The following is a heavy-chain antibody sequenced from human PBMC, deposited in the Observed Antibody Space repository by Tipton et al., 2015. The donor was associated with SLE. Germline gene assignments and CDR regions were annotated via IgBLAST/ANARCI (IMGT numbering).Heavy chain of an antibody. Sequence: TLSLTCAVSGYLITSGYSWGWIRQPPGKGLEWIGEINHSGSTNYNPSLKSRVTISVDTSKNQFSLKLSSVTAADTAVYYCARERAAAGYWYFDLWGRGTLVTVSS. D-gene: IGHD6-13*01. CDR2: INHSGST. J-gene: IGHJ2*01. V-gene: IGHV4-38-2*02. CDR1: GYLITSGYS. CDR3: ARERAAAGYWYFDL.